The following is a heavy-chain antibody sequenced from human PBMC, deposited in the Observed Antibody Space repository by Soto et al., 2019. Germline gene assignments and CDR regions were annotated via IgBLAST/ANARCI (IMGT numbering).Heavy chain of an antibody. CDR2: IIPIFGTT. D-gene: IGHD6-19*01. CDR1: GGTFSSYA. CDR3: ARVWGIAVAVPSGAFDI. Sequence: ASVKVSCKASGGTFSSYAISWVRQAPGQGLEWMGGIIPIFGTTNYAQKFQGRVTITADESTSTAYMELSSLRSDDTAVYYCARVWGIAVAVPSGAFDIWGQGTMVTVSS. V-gene: IGHV1-69*13. J-gene: IGHJ3*02.